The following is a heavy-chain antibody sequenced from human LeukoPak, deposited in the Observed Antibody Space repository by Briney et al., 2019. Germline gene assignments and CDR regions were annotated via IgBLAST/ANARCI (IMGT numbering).Heavy chain of an antibody. V-gene: IGHV4-38-2*01. J-gene: IGHJ4*02. CDR1: GYSISSGYY. Sequence: PSETLSLTCAVSGYSISSGYYWGWIRQPPGKGLGWIGSIYHSGSTYYNPSLKSRVTISVDTSKNQFSLKLSSVTAADTAVYYCARHEFPYGDYRNFFDYWGQGTLVTVSS. CDR2: IYHSGST. CDR3: ARHEFPYGDYRNFFDY. D-gene: IGHD4-17*01.